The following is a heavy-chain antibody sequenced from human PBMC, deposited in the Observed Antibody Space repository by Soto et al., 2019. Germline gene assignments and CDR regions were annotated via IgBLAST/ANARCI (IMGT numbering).Heavy chain of an antibody. D-gene: IGHD2-2*01. V-gene: IGHV3-30*03. Sequence: VGFLRLSCAASEFTFSSYGRRWVRQAPGKGLEWVAVISYDGSNKYYADSVKGRFTISRDNAKNSLYLQMNSLRAEDTAVYYCARDRYCSSTSCSYWFDPWGQGTLVTVSS. J-gene: IGHJ5*02. CDR2: ISYDGSNK. CDR3: ARDRYCSSTSCSYWFDP. CDR1: EFTFSSYG.